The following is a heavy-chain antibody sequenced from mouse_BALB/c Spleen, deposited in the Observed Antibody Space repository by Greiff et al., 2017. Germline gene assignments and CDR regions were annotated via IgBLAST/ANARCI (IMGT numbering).Heavy chain of an antibody. V-gene: IGHV3-2*02. J-gene: IGHJ3*01. CDR3: ARDDGYYSWFAY. Sequence: EVKLMESGPGLVKPSQSLSLTCTVTGYSITSDYAWTWIRQFPGNKLEWMGYISYSGSTSYNPSLKSRISITRDTSKNQFFLQLNSVTTEDTATYCCARDDGYYSWFAYWGQGTLVTVAA. D-gene: IGHD2-3*01. CDR1: GYSITSDYA. CDR2: ISYSGST.